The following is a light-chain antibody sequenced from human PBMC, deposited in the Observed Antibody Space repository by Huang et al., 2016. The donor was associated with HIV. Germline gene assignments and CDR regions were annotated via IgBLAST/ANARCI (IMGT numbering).Light chain of an antibody. CDR1: QSVLASATNKNY. V-gene: IGKV4-1*01. J-gene: IGKJ1*01. CDR3: QQYYTSPRT. CDR2: WAS. Sequence: DIVMTQSPDSLAVSLAEAATLTCRSSQSVLASATNKNYLAWVQQKSGQSPKLLMFWASTREAGVPDRFSGSGSGTHFTLTINNVKTEDVAIYYCQQYYTSPRTFGQGTRVEI.